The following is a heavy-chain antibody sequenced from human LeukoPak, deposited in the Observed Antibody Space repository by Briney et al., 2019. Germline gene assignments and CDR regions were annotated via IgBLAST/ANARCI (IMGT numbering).Heavy chain of an antibody. D-gene: IGHD6-13*01. CDR3: ARDGSSWSGHGY. CDR2: INHSGST. CDR1: GGSFSGYY. Sequence: SETLSLTCAVYGGSFSGYYWSWIRQPPGKGLEWIGEINHSGSTNYNPSLKSRVTISVDTSKNQFSLKLSSVTAADTAVYYCARDGSSWSGHGYWGQGTLVTVSS. V-gene: IGHV4-34*01. J-gene: IGHJ4*02.